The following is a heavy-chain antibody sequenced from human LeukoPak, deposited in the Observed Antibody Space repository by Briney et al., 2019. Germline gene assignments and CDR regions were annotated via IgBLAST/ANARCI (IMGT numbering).Heavy chain of an antibody. D-gene: IGHD6-19*01. CDR1: GFIVNNIY. CDR3: ARDIESSGRWNGFDY. CDR2: IYSGGST. Sequence: PGGSLRLSCAASGFIVNNIYISWVRQAPGKGLEWVSVIYSGGSTYYADSVRGRFTMSRDNSKNTLYLQMNSLRAEDTALYYCARDIESSGRWNGFDYWGQGTLVTVSS. V-gene: IGHV3-53*01. J-gene: IGHJ4*02.